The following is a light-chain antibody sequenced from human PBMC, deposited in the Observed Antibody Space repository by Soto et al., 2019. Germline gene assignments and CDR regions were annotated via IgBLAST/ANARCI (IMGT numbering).Light chain of an antibody. CDR2: AAS. Sequence: IRMTQSPSSLSASTGDRVTITCRASQGISSYLAWYQQKPGKAPKLLIYAASTLQSGVPSRFSGSGSGTDFTLTISCLQSEDFATYYCQQYYSYSWTFGQGTKV. J-gene: IGKJ1*01. CDR3: QQYYSYSWT. CDR1: QGISSY. V-gene: IGKV1-8*01.